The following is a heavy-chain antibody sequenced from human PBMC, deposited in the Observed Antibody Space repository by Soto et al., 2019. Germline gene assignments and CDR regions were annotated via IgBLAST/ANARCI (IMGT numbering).Heavy chain of an antibody. CDR3: ARVHSQYYYYYGMDV. J-gene: IGHJ6*02. Sequence: GGSLRLSCAASGFTFSSYGMHWVRQAPGKGLEWVAVIWYDGSNKYYADSVKGRFTISRDNPKNTLYLQMNSLRAEDTAVYYCARVHSQYYYYYGMDVWGQGTTVTVSS. D-gene: IGHD2-15*01. V-gene: IGHV3-33*01. CDR2: IWYDGSNK. CDR1: GFTFSSYG.